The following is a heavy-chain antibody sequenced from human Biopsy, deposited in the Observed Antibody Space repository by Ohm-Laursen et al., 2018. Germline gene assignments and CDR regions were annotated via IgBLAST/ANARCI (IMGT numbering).Heavy chain of an antibody. D-gene: IGHD2-15*01. CDR2: INQSGRT. J-gene: IGHJ4*02. CDR1: GKIFSDYY. V-gene: IGHV4-34*08. Sequence: TLSLTCAVYGKIFSDYYWSWIRQPPGKGLEWIGQINQSGRTNYNPSLKSRVNISADKSNNQFSLKLTSVTSADTAVYFCGNEVHGRDYWGLGALVTVSS. CDR3: GNEVHGRDY.